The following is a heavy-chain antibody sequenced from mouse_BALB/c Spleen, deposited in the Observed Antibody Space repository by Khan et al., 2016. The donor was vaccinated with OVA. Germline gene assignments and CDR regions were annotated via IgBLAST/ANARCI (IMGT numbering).Heavy chain of an antibody. J-gene: IGHJ4*01. CDR1: GYTFTSYV. Sequence: IQLVQSGPELVKPGASVKMSCKASGYTFTSYVMHWVKQKPGQGLEWIGYINPYNDGTKYNEKFKGKATLTSDKSSSTAYMELSSLTSEDSAVYYCARGRYYRYDGDYAMDYWGQGTSVTISS. CDR3: ARGRYYRYDGDYAMDY. V-gene: IGHV1S136*01. D-gene: IGHD2-14*01. CDR2: INPYNDGT.